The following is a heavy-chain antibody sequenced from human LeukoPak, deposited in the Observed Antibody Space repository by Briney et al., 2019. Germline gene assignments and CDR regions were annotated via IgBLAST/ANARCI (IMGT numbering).Heavy chain of an antibody. CDR3: ARRYSGSIADY. CDR2: ISAYNGNT. V-gene: IGHV1-18*01. Sequence: ASVKVSCKASGYTFTDYGFSWVRQAPGQGLEWMGWISAYNGNTNYAQKLQGRVTMTTGTSTSTAYMELRSLRSDDTAVYYCARRYSGSIADYWGQGTLVTVSS. CDR1: GYTFTDYG. J-gene: IGHJ4*02. D-gene: IGHD5-12*01.